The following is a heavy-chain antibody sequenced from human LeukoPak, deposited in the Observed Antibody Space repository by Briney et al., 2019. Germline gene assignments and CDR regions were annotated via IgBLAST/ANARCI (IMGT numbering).Heavy chain of an antibody. J-gene: IGHJ4*02. V-gene: IGHV5-51*01. Sequence: GEPLKISCKVSGYNFTNYWIGWVRQMPGKGLEWVGIIYPGDSDTRYSPSFQGQVTISADKSITTAYLQWSSLKASHTAMYYCARGRYSRGWFDYWGQGTLVTVSS. CDR1: GYNFTNYW. D-gene: IGHD6-19*01. CDR3: ARGRYSRGWFDY. CDR2: IYPGDSDT.